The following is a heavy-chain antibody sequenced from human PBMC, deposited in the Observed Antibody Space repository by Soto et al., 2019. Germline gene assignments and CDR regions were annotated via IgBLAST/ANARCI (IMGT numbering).Heavy chain of an antibody. CDR1: GFTFSSYG. V-gene: IGHV3-33*01. J-gene: IGHJ3*02. D-gene: IGHD4-17*01. CDR3: AREDGVLGAFDI. CDR2: IWYDGSNK. Sequence: GGSLRLYCAASGFTFSSYGMHWVRQAPGKGLEWVAVIWYDGSNKYYADSVKGRFTISRDNSKNTLYLQMNSLRAEDTAVYYCAREDGVLGAFDIWGQGTMVTVSS.